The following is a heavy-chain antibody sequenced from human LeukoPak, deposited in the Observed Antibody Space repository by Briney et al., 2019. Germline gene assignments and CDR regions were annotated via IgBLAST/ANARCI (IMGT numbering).Heavy chain of an antibody. CDR2: IIPIFGIA. D-gene: IGHD6-19*01. V-gene: IGHV1-69*04. CDR1: GGTFSSYA. J-gene: IGHJ5*02. Sequence: SVKVSCKASGGTFSSYAISWVRQAPGQGLEWMGRIIPIFGIANYAQKFQGRVTITADKSTSTAYMELSSLRSEDTAVYYCARDRLGASGWYETNWIDPWGQGTLVTVSS. CDR3: ARDRLGASGWYETNWIDP.